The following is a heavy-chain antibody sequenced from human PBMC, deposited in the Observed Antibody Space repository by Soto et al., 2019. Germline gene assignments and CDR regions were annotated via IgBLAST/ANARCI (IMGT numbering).Heavy chain of an antibody. CDR1: GFTFSSYA. V-gene: IGHV3-23*01. CDR2: ISGSGGST. J-gene: IGHJ4*02. CDR3: AKGGKYDFWSGDAKKYYFDY. D-gene: IGHD3-3*01. Sequence: PWGSLRLSCAASGFTFSSYAMSWVRQAPGKGLEWVSAISGSGGSTYYADSVKGRFTISRDNSKNTLYLQMNSLRAEDTAVYYCAKGGKYDFWSGDAKKYYFDYWGQGTLVTVSS.